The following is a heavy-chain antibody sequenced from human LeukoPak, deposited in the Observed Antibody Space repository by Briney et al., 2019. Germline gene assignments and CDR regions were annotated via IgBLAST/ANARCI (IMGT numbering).Heavy chain of an antibody. D-gene: IGHD2-2*01. CDR1: GFTFSSYA. Sequence: GGSLRLSCAASGFTFSSYAMSWVRQAPGKGLEWVSAISGSGGSTYYADSVKGRFTISRDNSKNTLYLQMNSLRAEDTAVYYCAKFLWDIVVVPAATDDYWGQGTLGTVSS. CDR3: AKFLWDIVVVPAATDDY. V-gene: IGHV3-23*01. J-gene: IGHJ4*02. CDR2: ISGSGGST.